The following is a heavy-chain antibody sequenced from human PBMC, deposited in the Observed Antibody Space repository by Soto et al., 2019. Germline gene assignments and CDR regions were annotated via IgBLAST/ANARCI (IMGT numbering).Heavy chain of an antibody. D-gene: IGHD3-10*01. CDR1: GFTFSDYY. Sequence: QVQLLESGGGLVKPGGSLRLSCAASGFTFSDYYMSWIRLAPGKGLECVAYISVSSTYANYADSVEGRFTISRDNAKNSLFLQMNSLRVEDTAVYYCARGVRYYSSEKPANFYYWGQGALVTVSS. CDR2: ISVSSTYA. J-gene: IGHJ4*02. V-gene: IGHV3-11*05. CDR3: ARGVRYYSSEKPANFYY.